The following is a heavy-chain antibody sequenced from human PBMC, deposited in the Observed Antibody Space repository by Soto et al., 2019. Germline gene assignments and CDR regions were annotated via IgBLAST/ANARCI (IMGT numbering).Heavy chain of an antibody. Sequence: QVQLQESGPGLVKPSQTLSLICSVSGGSINSVDYYWSWIRQTPGKGLEWIGYTSYFGTTDYMPSLKSRVTMLVDTSKNQFSLKLSSVTAADTAVYYCARVQRDTAMGHFDYWGQGTLVVVSS. D-gene: IGHD5-18*01. CDR2: TSYFGTT. J-gene: IGHJ4*02. CDR3: ARVQRDTAMGHFDY. V-gene: IGHV4-30-4*01. CDR1: GGSINSVDYY.